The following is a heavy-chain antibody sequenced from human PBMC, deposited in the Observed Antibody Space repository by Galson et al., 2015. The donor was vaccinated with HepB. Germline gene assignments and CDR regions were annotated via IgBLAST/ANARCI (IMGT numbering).Heavy chain of an antibody. Sequence: SLRLSCAASGFTFSSYAMSWVRQAPGKGLEWVSSISSSSSYIYYADSVKGRFTISRDNAKNSLYLLMNSLRAEDTAVYYCARGGTPDYWGQGTLVTVSS. CDR1: GFTFSSYA. CDR3: ARGGTPDY. J-gene: IGHJ4*02. CDR2: ISSSSSYI. V-gene: IGHV3-21*01. D-gene: IGHD2-15*01.